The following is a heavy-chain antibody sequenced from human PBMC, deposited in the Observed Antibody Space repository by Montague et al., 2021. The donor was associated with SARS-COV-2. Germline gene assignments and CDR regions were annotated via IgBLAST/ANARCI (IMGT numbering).Heavy chain of an antibody. Sequence: SETLSLTCTVPGGSITNYYWTWIRQPPGKGLEWIGYIYYSATTNYNPSLKGRVTMSIDTSKNQFSLSLSSVTAADSAVYYCARLRRGTYYVSFDPWGQGTLVSVSS. CDR3: ARLRRGTYYVSFDP. CDR2: IYYSATT. J-gene: IGHJ5*02. D-gene: IGHD1-26*01. V-gene: IGHV4-59*12. CDR1: GGSITNYY.